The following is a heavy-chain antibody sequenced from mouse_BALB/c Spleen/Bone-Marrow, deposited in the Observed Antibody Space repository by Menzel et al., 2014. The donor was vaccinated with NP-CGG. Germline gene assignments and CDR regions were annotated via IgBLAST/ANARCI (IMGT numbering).Heavy chain of an antibody. Sequence: VQLQESGPGLVAPSQSLSIXCTVSGFSLTSYGVHWVRQPPGKGLEWLGVIWAGGSTNYNSALMSRLSISKDNSKSQVFLKMNSLQTDDTAMYYCAREGGYYYGSRVAWFAYWGQGTLVTVSA. D-gene: IGHD1-1*01. CDR2: IWAGGST. V-gene: IGHV2-9*02. J-gene: IGHJ3*01. CDR3: AREGGYYYGSRVAWFAY. CDR1: GFSLTSYG.